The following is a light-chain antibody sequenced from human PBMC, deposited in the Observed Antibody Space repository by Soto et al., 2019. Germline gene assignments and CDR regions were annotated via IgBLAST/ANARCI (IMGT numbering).Light chain of an antibody. Sequence: EIVLTQSPATLSLSPGERATLSCRASQSVGNYLAWYQHKPGQAPRLLIYGASNRATGIPARFSGSGSGTDFTLTISSLQPEDFAVYYCQQRSIWPPAFGGGTKVDIK. V-gene: IGKV3-11*01. CDR2: GAS. CDR3: QQRSIWPPA. CDR1: QSVGNY. J-gene: IGKJ4*01.